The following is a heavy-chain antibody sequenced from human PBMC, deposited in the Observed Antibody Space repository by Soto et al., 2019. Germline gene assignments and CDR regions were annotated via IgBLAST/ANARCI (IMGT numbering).Heavy chain of an antibody. Sequence: QVQLVQSGAEVKKPGSSVKVSCKASGGTFSSYAISWVRQAPGQGLEWMGGIIPIFGTANYAQKLQGRVTITADEPTSTAYMELGSLRSEDTAVYYCARADGAYSSSSDVDYWGQGTLVTVSS. D-gene: IGHD6-6*01. J-gene: IGHJ4*02. CDR2: IIPIFGTA. CDR3: ARADGAYSSSSDVDY. CDR1: GGTFSSYA. V-gene: IGHV1-69*01.